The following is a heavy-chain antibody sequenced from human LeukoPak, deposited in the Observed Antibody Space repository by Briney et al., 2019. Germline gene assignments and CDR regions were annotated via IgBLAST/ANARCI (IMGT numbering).Heavy chain of an antibody. D-gene: IGHD1-26*01. Sequence: SVKVSCKATEYTYNDYLMHWVRQAPGQGLEWMGWINPNSGGTNFAQKFRGRVTLTRDTSSSTGYMELSRLTSDDTAVYYCTREESGSYMDNFYFDYWGQGTLVIVSS. CDR2: INPNSGGT. V-gene: IGHV1-2*02. J-gene: IGHJ4*02. CDR3: TREESGSYMDNFYFDY. CDR1: EYTYNDYL.